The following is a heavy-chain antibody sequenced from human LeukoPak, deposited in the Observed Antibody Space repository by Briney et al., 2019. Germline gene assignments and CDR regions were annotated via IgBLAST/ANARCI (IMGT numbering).Heavy chain of an antibody. CDR3: AKPPRYSSSYPDY. Sequence: GGSLRLSCAASGFTFSSYGMHWVRQAPGKGLEWVAFIRYDGSNKYYADSVKGRFTISRDNSKNTLYLQMNSLRAEDTAVYYCAKPPRYSSSYPDYWSQGTLVTVSS. CDR1: GFTFSSYG. D-gene: IGHD6-6*01. V-gene: IGHV3-30*02. CDR2: IRYDGSNK. J-gene: IGHJ4*02.